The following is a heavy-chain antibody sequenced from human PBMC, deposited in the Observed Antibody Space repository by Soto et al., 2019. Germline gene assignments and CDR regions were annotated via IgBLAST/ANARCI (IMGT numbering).Heavy chain of an antibody. V-gene: IGHV4-34*01. D-gene: IGHD6-13*01. CDR1: GGSFSGYY. Sequence: SETLSLTCAVYGGSFSGYYWSWIRQPPGKGLEWIGEINHSGSTNYNPSLKSRVTISVDTSKNQFSLKLSSVTAADTAVYYCARRRMGGQQLAAGSYYYYGMDVWGQGTTVTVSS. J-gene: IGHJ6*02. CDR3: ARRRMGGQQLAAGSYYYYGMDV. CDR2: INHSGST.